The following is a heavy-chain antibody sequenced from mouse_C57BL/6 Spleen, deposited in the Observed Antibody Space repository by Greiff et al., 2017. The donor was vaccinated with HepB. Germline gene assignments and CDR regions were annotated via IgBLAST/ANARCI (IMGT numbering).Heavy chain of an antibody. CDR3: ASPQLRQVYCYAMDY. Sequence: EVQLQQSGAELVKPGASVKLSCTASGFNIKDYYMHWVKQRTEQGLEWIGRIDPEDGETKYAPKFQGKATITADTSSNTAYLQLRSLTAEDTAFYYVASPQLRQVYCYAMDYWGQGTSVTVSS. D-gene: IGHD3-2*02. CDR2: IDPEDGET. CDR1: GFNIKDYY. J-gene: IGHJ4*01. V-gene: IGHV14-2*01.